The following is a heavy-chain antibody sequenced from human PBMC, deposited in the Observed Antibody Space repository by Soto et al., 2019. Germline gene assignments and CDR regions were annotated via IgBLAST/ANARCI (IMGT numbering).Heavy chain of an antibody. CDR2: IWYDGSNT. CDR1: GFTFSSYA. V-gene: IGHV3-33*01. J-gene: IGHJ3*01. D-gene: IGHD3-22*01. CDR3: ARDQLYYNDISGRPLNAFDV. Sequence: GGSLRLSCAASGFTFSSYAMHWVRQAPGKGLEWVGFIWYDGSNTFYAESVKGRFTISRDNAKNSLYLQMNSLRAEDTAVYYCARDQLYYNDISGRPLNAFDVWGQGTMVTVSS.